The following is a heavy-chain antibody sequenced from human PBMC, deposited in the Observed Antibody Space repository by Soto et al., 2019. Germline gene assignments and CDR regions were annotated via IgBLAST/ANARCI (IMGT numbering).Heavy chain of an antibody. V-gene: IGHV3-23*01. Sequence: GGYLRLCCAASGFTFSSYAMSWVRQAPGKGLEWVSAISGSGGSTYYADSVKGRFTSSRDNSKNTLYLQMNSLRAEDTAVYYCAKDRGCGIMGATSHYFDYWGQGTLVTVSS. CDR2: ISGSGGST. CDR3: AKDRGCGIMGATSHYFDY. D-gene: IGHD1-26*01. CDR1: GFTFSSYA. J-gene: IGHJ4*02.